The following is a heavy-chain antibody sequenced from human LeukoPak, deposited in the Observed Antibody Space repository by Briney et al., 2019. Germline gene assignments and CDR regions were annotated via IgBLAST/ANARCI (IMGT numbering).Heavy chain of an antibody. D-gene: IGHD3-22*01. Sequence: SETLSLTCTVSGGSISSYYWSWIRQPPGKGLEWIGYIYYSGSTNYNPSLKSRVTISVDTSKNQFSLKLSSVTAADTAVYYCARDIGPQHYYDSSGYSQFLGWFDPWGQGTLVTVSS. CDR2: IYYSGST. CDR3: ARDIGPQHYYDSSGYSQFLGWFDP. V-gene: IGHV4-59*12. J-gene: IGHJ5*02. CDR1: GGSISSYY.